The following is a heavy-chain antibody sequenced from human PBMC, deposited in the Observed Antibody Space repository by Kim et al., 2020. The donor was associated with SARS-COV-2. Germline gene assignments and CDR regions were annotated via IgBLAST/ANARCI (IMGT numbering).Heavy chain of an antibody. Sequence: SETLSLTCTVSGGSISSSSYYWGWIRQPPGKGLEWIGSIYYSGSTYYNPSLKSRVTISVDTSKNQFSLKLSSVTAADTAVYYCARKARINYSNPFYFDYWGQGTLVTVSS. J-gene: IGHJ4*02. V-gene: IGHV4-39*01. D-gene: IGHD4-4*01. CDR1: GGSISSSSYY. CDR3: ARKARINYSNPFYFDY. CDR2: IYYSGST.